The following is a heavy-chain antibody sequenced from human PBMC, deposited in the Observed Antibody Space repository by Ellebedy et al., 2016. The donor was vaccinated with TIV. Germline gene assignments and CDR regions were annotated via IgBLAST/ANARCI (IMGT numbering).Heavy chain of an antibody. CDR3: TKALDGCGSVDY. Sequence: PGGSLRLSCAAPGVTVSSNQMNWVRQAPGKGLEWVSVLQSGGTTHYADSVKGRFTISKDNSKNKLYLKMNSLRAEDTAVYYCTKALDGCGSVDYWGQGTLVTVSS. D-gene: IGHD3-22*01. CDR1: GVTVSSNQ. J-gene: IGHJ4*02. CDR2: LQSGGTT. V-gene: IGHV3-66*01.